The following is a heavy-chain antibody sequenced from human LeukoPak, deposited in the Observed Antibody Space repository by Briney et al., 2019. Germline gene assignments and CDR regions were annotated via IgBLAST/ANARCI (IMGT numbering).Heavy chain of an antibody. Sequence: GGSLRLSCAASGFTFSSYSMNWVRQAPGKGLEWVGFIRSKAYGGTTEYAASVKGRFTISRDDSKSIAYLQMNSLKTEDTAVYYCTRYDYGLFDPWGQGTLVTVSS. CDR1: GFTFSSYS. J-gene: IGHJ5*02. CDR2: IRSKAYGGTT. V-gene: IGHV3-49*04. D-gene: IGHD4-17*01. CDR3: TRYDYGLFDP.